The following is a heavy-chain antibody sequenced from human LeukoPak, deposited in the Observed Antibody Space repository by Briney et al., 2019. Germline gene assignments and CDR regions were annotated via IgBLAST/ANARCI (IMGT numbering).Heavy chain of an antibody. CDR2: IIPIFGTA. J-gene: IGHJ5*02. CDR3: ARDRPGRYCSTISCYSASPFDP. Sequence: ASVKVSCKASGGTVSRFPISWVRQAPGQGLEWMGGIIPIFGTANYAQNFQGRVTITADGSTGTAYMELRSLRSEDTAVYYCARDRPGRYCSTISCYSASPFDPWGQGTLVTVSS. D-gene: IGHD2-2*02. CDR1: GGTVSRFP. V-gene: IGHV1-69*13.